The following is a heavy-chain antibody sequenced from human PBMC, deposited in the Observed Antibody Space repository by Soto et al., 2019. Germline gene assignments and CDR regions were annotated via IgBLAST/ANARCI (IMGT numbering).Heavy chain of an antibody. CDR1: GFIFSDHY. Sequence: EVQLVESGGALVQPGGSLRLSCAASGFIFSDHYMDWVRQAPGKGLEWVGRIRRKDNSYTTEYAASVKGRFTVSRDDSKRSLYLQMNSLKPEDTAVYYCARGSVRSASRAFEYWGQGTLVTVSS. J-gene: IGHJ4*02. V-gene: IGHV3-72*01. CDR2: IRRKDNSYTT. CDR3: ARGSVRSASRAFEY. D-gene: IGHD6-19*01.